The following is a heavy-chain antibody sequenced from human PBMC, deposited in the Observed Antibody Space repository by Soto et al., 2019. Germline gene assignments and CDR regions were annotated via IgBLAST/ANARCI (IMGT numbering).Heavy chain of an antibody. D-gene: IGHD6-13*01. CDR3: ARGAAAGPRYYYYYGMDV. CDR1: GFTFSSYA. CDR2: ISYDGSNK. V-gene: IGHV3-30-3*01. J-gene: IGHJ6*02. Sequence: GGSLRLSCAASGFTFSSYAMHWVRQAPGKGLEWVAVISYDGSNKYYADSVKGRFTISRDNSKNTLYLQMNSLRAEDTAVYYCARGAAAGPRYYYYYGMDVWGQGTTVTVSS.